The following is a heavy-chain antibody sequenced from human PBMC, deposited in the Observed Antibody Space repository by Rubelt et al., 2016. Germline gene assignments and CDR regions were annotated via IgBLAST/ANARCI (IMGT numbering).Heavy chain of an antibody. CDR2: IYYSGST. J-gene: IGHJ5*02. CDR3: ARHEPPYYDFWSGYYNPNWFDP. CDR1: GGSISSGGYY. V-gene: IGHV4-31*03. Sequence: QVQLQESGPGLVKPSQTLSLTCTVSGGSISSGGYYWSWIRQHPGKGLEWIGYIYYSGSTYYNPSLKSRVTISVDTSKNQFSLKLSSVTDADTAVYYCARHEPPYYDFWSGYYNPNWFDPWGQGTLVTVSS. D-gene: IGHD3-3*01.